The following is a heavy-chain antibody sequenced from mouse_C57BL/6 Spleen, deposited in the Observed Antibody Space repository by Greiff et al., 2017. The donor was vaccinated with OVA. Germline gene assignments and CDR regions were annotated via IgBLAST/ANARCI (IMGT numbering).Heavy chain of an antibody. V-gene: IGHV1-42*01. J-gene: IGHJ1*03. D-gene: IGHD2-12*01. CDR2: INPSTGGT. CDR3: ARPYRGYFDV. CDR1: GYSFTGYY. Sequence: VQLQQSGPELVKPGASVKISCKASGYSFTGYYMNWVKQSPEKSLEWIGEINPSTGGTTYNQKFKAKATLTVDKSSSTAYMQLKSLTSEDSAVYYCARPYRGYFDVWGTGTTVTVSS.